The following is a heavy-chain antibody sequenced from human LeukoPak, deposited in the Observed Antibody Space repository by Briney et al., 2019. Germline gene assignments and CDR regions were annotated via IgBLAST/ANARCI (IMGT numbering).Heavy chain of an antibody. CDR3: ARDPEDYYDSSAYYDSFDI. J-gene: IGHJ3*02. V-gene: IGHV3-7*01. CDR2: IKQDGSGK. D-gene: IGHD3-22*01. CDR1: KFTFSNYC. Sequence: GGSLRLSCAASKFTFSNYCMSWVRQAPGRGLQWVANIKQDGSGKHYVDSVKGRFTISRDNAKNSLYLQMNSLRAEDTAVYYCARDPEDYYDSSAYYDSFDIWGQGTMVTVSS.